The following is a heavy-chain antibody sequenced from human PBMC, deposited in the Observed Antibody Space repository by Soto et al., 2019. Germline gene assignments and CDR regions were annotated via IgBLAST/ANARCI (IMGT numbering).Heavy chain of an antibody. CDR1: GLTFSGSA. CDR3: SSLNYYDTSDRGSHDY. J-gene: IGHJ4*02. CDR2: IRSKANNYAT. D-gene: IGHD3-22*01. V-gene: IGHV3-73*01. Sequence: PGGSLRLSCAASGLTFSGSAMHWVRQSSGQGLEWLGRIRSKANNYATEYAASVKGRFIISRDDSKTTVYLQMNSLKTEDTAVYYCSSLNYYDTSDRGSHDYWGQGTLVTVSS.